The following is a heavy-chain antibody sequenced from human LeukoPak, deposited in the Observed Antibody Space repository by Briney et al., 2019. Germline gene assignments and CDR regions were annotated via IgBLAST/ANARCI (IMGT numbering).Heavy chain of an antibody. CDR2: IYYIGST. V-gene: IGHV4-39*01. CDR1: GDSIIISSHY. J-gene: IGHJ6*02. CDR3: ARHWTGYYYYGMDV. Sequence: SETLSLTCTVFGDSIIISSHYWGWIPQPPGKGLEWIGSIYYIGSTHFNPSLQSRVTMSVDASKNQFSLKLSSVTAADTAGYYCARHWTGYYYYGMDVGGQGTTVTVSS. D-gene: IGHD3/OR15-3a*01.